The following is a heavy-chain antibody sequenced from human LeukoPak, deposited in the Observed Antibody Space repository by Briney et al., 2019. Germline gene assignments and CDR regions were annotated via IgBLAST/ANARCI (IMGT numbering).Heavy chain of an antibody. Sequence: ASVKVSCKASGYTFTGYYMHWVRQAPGQGLEWMGWINPNSGGTNYAQKFQGRVTMTRDTSISTAYMELSRLRSDDTAVYYCARDEFESTNYHFDYWGQGTLVTVSS. CDR3: ARDEFESTNYHFDY. CDR1: GYTFTGYY. D-gene: IGHD1-7*01. V-gene: IGHV1-2*02. CDR2: INPNSGGT. J-gene: IGHJ4*02.